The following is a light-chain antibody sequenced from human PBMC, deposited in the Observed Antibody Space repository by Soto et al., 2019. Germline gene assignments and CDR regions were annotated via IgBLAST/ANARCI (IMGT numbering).Light chain of an antibody. CDR2: DAS. CDR3: QQRSRT. CDR1: QSVSSY. Sequence: EIVLTQSPATLSLSPGERATLSCRASQSVSSYLAWYQQKPGQAPRLLIYDASNRATGIPARFSGSGSGTDFTLTISSLEPEDFAVYYCQQRSRTFGQGTKVDIK. V-gene: IGKV3-11*01. J-gene: IGKJ1*01.